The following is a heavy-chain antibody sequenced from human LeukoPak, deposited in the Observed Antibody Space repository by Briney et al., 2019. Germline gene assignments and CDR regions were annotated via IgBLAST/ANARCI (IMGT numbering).Heavy chain of an antibody. D-gene: IGHD4-17*01. CDR2: ISAYNGNT. CDR1: GYTFTSYG. J-gene: IGHJ4*02. Sequence: ASVKVSCKASGYTFTSYGISWVRQAPGQGLEWMGWISAYNGNTNYAQKLQGRVTMTTDTSTSTAYMELRSLRSDDTAVYYCARDRPDYGAERFAYWGQGTLVTVSS. V-gene: IGHV1-18*01. CDR3: ARDRPDYGAERFAY.